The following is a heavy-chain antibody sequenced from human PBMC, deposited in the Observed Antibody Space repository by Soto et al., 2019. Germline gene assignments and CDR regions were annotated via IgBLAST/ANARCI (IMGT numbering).Heavy chain of an antibody. CDR1: GGTFSSYA. V-gene: IGHV1-69*13. CDR3: ARDLGYSYGSGY. D-gene: IGHD5-18*01. Sequence: ASVKVSCKASGGTFSSYAISWVRQAPGQGLEWMGGIIPIFGTANYAQKFQGRVTITADESTSTAYMELSSLRSEDTAVYYCARDLGYSYGSGYWGQGTLVTVSS. CDR2: IIPIFGTA. J-gene: IGHJ4*02.